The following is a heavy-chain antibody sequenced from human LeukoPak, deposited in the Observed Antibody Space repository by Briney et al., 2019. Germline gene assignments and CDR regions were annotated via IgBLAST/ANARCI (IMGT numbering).Heavy chain of an antibody. D-gene: IGHD3-9*01. V-gene: IGHV3-21*01. CDR3: ARVGYYDILTGPTIDYYFEY. Sequence: GGSLRLSCAASGFTFSSFSMNWVRQAPGKGLEWVSSISSSSNYIYYADSVKGRFTISRDNAKNSLFLQMNSLRAEDTAVYYCARVGYYDILTGPTIDYYFEYWGQGTLVTVSS. CDR1: GFTFSSFS. J-gene: IGHJ4*02. CDR2: ISSSSNYI.